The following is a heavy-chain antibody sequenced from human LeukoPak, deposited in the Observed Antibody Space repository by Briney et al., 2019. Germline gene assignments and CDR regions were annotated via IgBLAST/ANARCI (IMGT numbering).Heavy chain of an antibody. J-gene: IGHJ4*02. CDR2: ISYDEITK. CDR1: GFSFSSYG. Sequence: GGSLRLSCAASGFSFSSYGMHWVRQAPGKGLEWVAVISYDEITKYYADSVKGRFAMSRDNYENTLYLQMNSLRPEDTAVYYCAKSGTRYCSGGNCYFDYWGQGTLVTVSS. CDR3: AKSGTRYCSGGNCYFDY. D-gene: IGHD2-15*01. V-gene: IGHV3-30*18.